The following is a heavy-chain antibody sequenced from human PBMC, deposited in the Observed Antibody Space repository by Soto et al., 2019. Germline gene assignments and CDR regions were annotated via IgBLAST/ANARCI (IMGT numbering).Heavy chain of an antibody. V-gene: IGHV1-18*01. CDR2: ISPYNSNT. CDR1: GYTFISYG. D-gene: IGHD6-19*01. Sequence: QVQLVQSGGEVKKPGASVKVSCKASGYTFISYGISWVRQAPGQGLEWMGWISPYNSNTNYAQKFQGRVTMTTDTTAGTAYRELRSLRSYYTAGYYCASARYSSGWHFDYWGQGTLVTVSS. J-gene: IGHJ4*02. CDR3: ASARYSSGWHFDY.